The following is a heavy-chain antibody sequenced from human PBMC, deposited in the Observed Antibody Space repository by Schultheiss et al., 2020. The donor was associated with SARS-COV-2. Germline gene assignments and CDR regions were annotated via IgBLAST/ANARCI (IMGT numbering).Heavy chain of an antibody. CDR3: ARDLPQRIAAAGTSEYYFDY. V-gene: IGHV3-66*03. CDR1: GFTVSSNY. J-gene: IGHJ4*02. CDR2: ISGTSGFI. Sequence: GGSLRLSCAASGFTVSSNYMSWVRQAPGKGLEWVSYISGTSGFIYYADSVKGRFTISRDNSKNTLYLQMNSLRAEDTAVYYCARDLPQRIAAAGTSEYYFDYWGQGTLVTVSS. D-gene: IGHD6-13*01.